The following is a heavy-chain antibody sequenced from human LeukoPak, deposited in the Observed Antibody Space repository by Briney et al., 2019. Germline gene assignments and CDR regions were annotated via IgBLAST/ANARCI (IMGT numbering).Heavy chain of an antibody. V-gene: IGHV3-74*01. CDR2: ITNDGSST. CDR1: GLTFSSHW. J-gene: IGHJ4*02. D-gene: IGHD1-20*01. CDR3: ARRRYNWNAIDY. Sequence: GGSLRLSCAASGLTFSSHWMHWVRQAPGKGLVWVSRITNDGSSTTYADSVKGRFTISRDNAKNSLYLQMNSLRAEDTAVYYCARRRYNWNAIDYWGQGTLVTVSS.